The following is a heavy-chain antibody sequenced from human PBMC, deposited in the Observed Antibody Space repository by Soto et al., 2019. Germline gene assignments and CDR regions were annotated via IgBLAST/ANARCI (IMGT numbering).Heavy chain of an antibody. J-gene: IGHJ5*02. CDR3: LSKVPSGPWRA. CDR1: GFTLSNDL. V-gene: IGHV3-74*01. CDR2: ISGDGSDT. D-gene: IGHD6-25*01. Sequence: GGSLRLSFSASGFTLSNDLVHWVRQSPGKGLVWVSRISGDGSDTAYADSLKVRFSISRDNARNTVYLQMRSLSVAETDAYYSLSKVPSGPWRAWGQGTLVTVSS.